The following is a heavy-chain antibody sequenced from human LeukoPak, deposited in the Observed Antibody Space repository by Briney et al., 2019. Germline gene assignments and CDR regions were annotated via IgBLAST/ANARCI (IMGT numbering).Heavy chain of an antibody. Sequence: GGSLRLSCAASGFTFSDYGMIWVRQAPGKGLEWVSYITRSSALHYADSVKGRFTISRDNAKNSLYLQMNSLRAEDTAVYYCARDDWNDGSGYFDYWGQGTLVTVSS. CDR1: GFTFSDYG. CDR2: ITRSSAL. J-gene: IGHJ4*02. CDR3: ARDDWNDGSGYFDY. D-gene: IGHD1-1*01. V-gene: IGHV3-69-1*01.